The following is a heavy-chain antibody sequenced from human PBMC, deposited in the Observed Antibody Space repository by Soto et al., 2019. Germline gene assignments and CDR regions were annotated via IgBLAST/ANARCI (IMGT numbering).Heavy chain of an antibody. Sequence: GGSLRLSCAASGFTFSSYAMHWVRQAPGKGLEWVAVISYDGSNKYYADSVKGRFTISRDNSKNTLYLQMNSLRAEDTAVYYCARERSYSSSLDYWGQGTLVTVSA. D-gene: IGHD6-6*01. CDR3: ARERSYSSSLDY. CDR2: ISYDGSNK. V-gene: IGHV3-30-3*01. J-gene: IGHJ4*02. CDR1: GFTFSSYA.